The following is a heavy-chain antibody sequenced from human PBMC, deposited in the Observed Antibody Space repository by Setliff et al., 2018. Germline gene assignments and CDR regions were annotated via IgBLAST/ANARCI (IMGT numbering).Heavy chain of an antibody. CDR3: TFARDGYDVFDI. CDR2: IRGRTDNYAT. D-gene: IGHD5-18*01. Sequence: GGSLRFSCAASGFSFSGSAVYWVRQASVKGLEWIGRIRGRTDNYATAYAASVRGRFTISRDDSKNTAYLQMNSLKTEDTAVYYCTFARDGYDVFDIWGQGTMVTVSS. CDR1: GFSFSGSA. V-gene: IGHV3-73*01. J-gene: IGHJ3*02.